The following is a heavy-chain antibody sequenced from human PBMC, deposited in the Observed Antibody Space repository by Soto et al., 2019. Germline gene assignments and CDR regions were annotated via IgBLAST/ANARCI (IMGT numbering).Heavy chain of an antibody. Sequence: GGSLRLSCAASGFTFSTYAMSWVRQAQGKGLEWVSSISSSSSYIYYADSVKGRFTISRDNAKNSLYLQMNSLRAEDTAVYYCARDLYSSGGDRSEYFQHWGQGTLVTVSS. CDR2: ISSSSSYI. D-gene: IGHD6-19*01. CDR3: ARDLYSSGGDRSEYFQH. J-gene: IGHJ1*01. CDR1: GFTFSTYA. V-gene: IGHV3-21*01.